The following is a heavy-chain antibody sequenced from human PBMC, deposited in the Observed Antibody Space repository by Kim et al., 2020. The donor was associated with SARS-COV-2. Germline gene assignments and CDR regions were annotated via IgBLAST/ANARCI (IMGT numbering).Heavy chain of an antibody. D-gene: IGHD3-10*01. Sequence: ASVKVSCKASGYTFTSYGISWVRQAPGQGLEWMGWISAYNGNTNYAQKLQGRVTMTTDTSTSTAYMELRSLRSDDTAVYYCARDLYRRYYGSGSRLDYWGQGTLVTVSS. CDR2: ISAYNGNT. CDR3: ARDLYRRYYGSGSRLDY. V-gene: IGHV1-18*01. CDR1: GYTFTSYG. J-gene: IGHJ4*02.